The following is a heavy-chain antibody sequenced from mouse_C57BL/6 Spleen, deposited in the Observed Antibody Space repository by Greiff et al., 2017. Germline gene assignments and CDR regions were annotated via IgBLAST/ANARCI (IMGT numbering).Heavy chain of an antibody. V-gene: IGHV1-50*01. J-gene: IGHJ4*01. D-gene: IGHD1-3*01. CDR3: ARREFSDYAMDY. CDR1: GYTFTSYW. CDR2: IDPSDSYT. Sequence: QVQLQQSGAELVKPGASVKLSCKASGYTFTSYWMQWVKQRPGQGLEWIGEIDPSDSYTNYNQKFKGKATLTVDTSSSTAYMQLSSLTSEDSAVYYCARREFSDYAMDYWGQGTSVTVSS.